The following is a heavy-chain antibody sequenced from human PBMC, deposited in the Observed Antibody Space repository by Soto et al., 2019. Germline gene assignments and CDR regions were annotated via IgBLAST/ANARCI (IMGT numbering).Heavy chain of an antibody. CDR1: AGTLSSYT. Sequence: KTSAGTLSSYTTSCAGPATEQGLEWMGGIIPIFGTANYAQKFQGRVTITADESTSTAYMELSSLRSEDTAVYYCATKETYYYDSSGYPPVVYWGQGTQVTVSS. V-gene: IGHV1-69*01. D-gene: IGHD3-22*01. J-gene: IGHJ4*02. CDR2: IIPIFGTA. CDR3: ATKETYYYDSSGYPPVVY.